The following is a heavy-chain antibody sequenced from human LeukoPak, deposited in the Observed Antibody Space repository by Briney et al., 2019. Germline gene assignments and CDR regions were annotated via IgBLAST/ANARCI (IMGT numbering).Heavy chain of an antibody. J-gene: IGHJ4*02. CDR3: ARAPGHCSGGSCYPKFDY. Sequence: SETLSLTCTVSGASISSYYSSWIRQHPGKGREWIGYTYYSGSTYYNPSLKSRVTISVDTSKNQFSLKLSSVTAADTAVYYCARAPGHCSGGSCYPKFDYWGQGTLVTVSS. CDR2: TYYSGST. D-gene: IGHD2-15*01. V-gene: IGHV4-59*06. CDR1: GASISSYY.